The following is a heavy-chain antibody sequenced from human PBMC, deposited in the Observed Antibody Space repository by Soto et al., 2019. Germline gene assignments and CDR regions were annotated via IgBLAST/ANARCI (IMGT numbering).Heavy chain of an antibody. CDR2: LFYSGAT. CDR1: GGSISSNSYY. Sequence: QLQLQESGPGLVKPSETLSLACTVSGGSISSNSYYWDWIRQPPGKGLEWIGSLFYSGATYHNPSLQSRVTISVETSKNQFSLHLSSVNAADTAVYYCARHAAYASVWGESDGSEYWGQGTLVTVSS. D-gene: IGHD3-16*01. CDR3: ARHAAYASVWGESDGSEY. J-gene: IGHJ4*02. V-gene: IGHV4-39*01.